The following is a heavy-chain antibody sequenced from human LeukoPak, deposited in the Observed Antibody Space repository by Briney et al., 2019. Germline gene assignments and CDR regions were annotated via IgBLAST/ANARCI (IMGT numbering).Heavy chain of an antibody. CDR1: GFXFSNYE. Sequence: GGSLRLSCAASGFXFSNYEMNWVRQAPGKGLEWVSFISSSGNTIYYADSVRGRFTISRDNAKNSLFLQMNSLRAEDTAVYYCARDTWLGELLPYYFDQWGQGTLVTVSS. CDR3: ARDTWLGELLPYYFDQ. J-gene: IGHJ4*02. V-gene: IGHV3-48*03. D-gene: IGHD3-10*01. CDR2: ISSSGNTI.